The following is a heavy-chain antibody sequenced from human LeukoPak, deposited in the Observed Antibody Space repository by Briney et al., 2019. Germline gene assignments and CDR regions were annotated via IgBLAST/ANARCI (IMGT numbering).Heavy chain of an antibody. Sequence: GASVKVSCKASGYTFTGYYMHWVRQAPGQGLEWMGWINPNSGGTNYAQKVQGRVTMTTDTSTNTAYMELRSLRSDDTAVYYCARDWGSSRTNIDYWGQGTLVTVSS. CDR1: GYTFTGYY. V-gene: IGHV1-2*02. J-gene: IGHJ4*02. CDR2: INPNSGGT. CDR3: ARDWGSSRTNIDY. D-gene: IGHD2-2*01.